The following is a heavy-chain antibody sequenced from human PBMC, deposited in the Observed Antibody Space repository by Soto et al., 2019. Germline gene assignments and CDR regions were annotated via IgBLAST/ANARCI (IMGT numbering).Heavy chain of an antibody. V-gene: IGHV1-3*01. D-gene: IGHD2-2*01. J-gene: IGHJ4*02. CDR1: GYTFTSYA. CDR3: ASSLTVPAALGY. CDR2: INAGNGNT. Sequence: ASVKVSFKASGYTFTSYAMHWVRQAPGQRLEWMGWINAGNGNTKYSQKFQGRVTITRDTSASTAYMELSSLRSEDTAVYYCASSLTVPAALGYWGQGTLVTVSS.